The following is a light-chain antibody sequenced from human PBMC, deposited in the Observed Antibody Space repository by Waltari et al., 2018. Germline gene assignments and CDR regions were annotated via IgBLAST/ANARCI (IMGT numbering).Light chain of an antibody. J-gene: IGLJ2*01. CDR1: GSGVGASDF. CDR3: SSQTLDGVVL. Sequence: QSALTQPASVSGSPGQSITISCSGIGSGVGASDFVSWFHLHPGKAPQVIIYDVTNRPAGVSDRFSASKSADTASLTISGLQPEDEGDYYCSSQTLDGVVLFGGGTKLTVL. CDR2: DVT. V-gene: IGLV2-14*03.